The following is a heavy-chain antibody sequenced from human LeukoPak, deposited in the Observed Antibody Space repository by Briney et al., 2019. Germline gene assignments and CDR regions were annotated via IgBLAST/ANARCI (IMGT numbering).Heavy chain of an antibody. D-gene: IGHD2-2*01. J-gene: IGHJ4*02. CDR2: INHSGST. CDR3: ASSQRAGYCSSTSCPIPNDY. Sequence: PSETLSLTCAVYGGSFSGYYWSWIRQPPGKGLEWIGEINHSGSTNYNPSLKSRVTISVDTSKNQFSLKLSSVTAADTAVYYCASSQRAGYCSSTSCPIPNDYWGQGTLVTVSS. V-gene: IGHV4-34*01. CDR1: GGSFSGYY.